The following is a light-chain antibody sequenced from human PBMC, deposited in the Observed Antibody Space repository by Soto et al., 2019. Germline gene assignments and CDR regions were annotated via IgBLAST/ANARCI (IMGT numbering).Light chain of an antibody. Sequence: QSVLTQPASVSGSPGQSITISCTGTSSDVGSYDLVSWYQQRPGKAPKVMIYEGSKRPSGVSTRFSGSNSGNTASLTISGFQAEDEADYYCCSYAGSSWVFGGGTKLTVL. CDR2: EGS. CDR3: CSYAGSSWV. J-gene: IGLJ3*02. CDR1: SSDVGSYDL. V-gene: IGLV2-23*01.